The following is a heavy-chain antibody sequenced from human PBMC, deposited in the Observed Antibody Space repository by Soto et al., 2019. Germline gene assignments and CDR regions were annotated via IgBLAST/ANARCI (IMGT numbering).Heavy chain of an antibody. CDR3: AGAPSNGVFWTSTPAEYFQP. D-gene: IGHD1-1*01. J-gene: IGHJ1*01. CDR1: GGSFSGYY. Sequence: SETLSLTCAVYGGSFSGYYWSWIRQPPGKGLEWIGEINHSGSTNYNPSLKSRVTISVDTSKNQFSLNLNYVTAADTAVYYCAGAPSNGVFWTSTPAEYFQPWGQGTLVTVSS. V-gene: IGHV4-34*01. CDR2: INHSGST.